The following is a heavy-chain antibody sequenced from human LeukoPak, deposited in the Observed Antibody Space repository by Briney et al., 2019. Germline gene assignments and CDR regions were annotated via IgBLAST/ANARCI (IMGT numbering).Heavy chain of an antibody. CDR3: ARSPGKYSSGWGDFDY. Sequence: PSETLSLTCAVYGGSFSGYYWSWIRQPPGKGLEWIGYIYNSGSTNYNPSLKSRVTISVDTSKNQFSLRLSSVTAADTAVYYCARSPGKYSSGWGDFDYWGQGTLVTVSS. D-gene: IGHD6-19*01. V-gene: IGHV4-59*01. CDR1: GGSFSGYY. CDR2: IYNSGST. J-gene: IGHJ4*02.